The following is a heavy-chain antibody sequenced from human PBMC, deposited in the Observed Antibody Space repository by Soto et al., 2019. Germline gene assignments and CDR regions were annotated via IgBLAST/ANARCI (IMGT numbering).Heavy chain of an antibody. CDR2: INAFDDDT. CDR3: ARNLYGRAFDI. CDR1: AYTFTSYH. V-gene: IGHV1-18*04. J-gene: IGHJ3*02. Sequence: QAQLGQSGPEVKRPGASLKVSCKASAYTFTSYHISWVRQAPGQGLEWIGWINAFDDDTNYSQKFQDRVTMTAHRSTDTAYLDLRSLGSDDTAIYYCARNLYGRAFDIWGQGTMVTVSS. D-gene: IGHD2-8*01.